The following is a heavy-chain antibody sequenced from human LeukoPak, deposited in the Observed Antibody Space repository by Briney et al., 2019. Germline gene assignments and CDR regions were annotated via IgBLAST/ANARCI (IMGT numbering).Heavy chain of an antibody. CDR1: GGSISSYY. V-gene: IGHV4-59*08. J-gene: IGHJ3*01. Sequence: PSETLSLTCTVSGGSISSYYWSWIRQPPGKGLEWLGDIYYSGDTTYNPSPESRVTISVATSKNQFSLKLGSVTAADTAVYYCARLGGPFGGNSETDAFDVWGQGTMVTVSS. CDR3: ARLGGPFGGNSETDAFDV. D-gene: IGHD4-23*01. CDR2: IYYSGDT.